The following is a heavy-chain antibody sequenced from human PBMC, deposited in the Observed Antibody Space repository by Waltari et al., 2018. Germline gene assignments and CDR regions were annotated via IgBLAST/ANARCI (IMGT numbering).Heavy chain of an antibody. V-gene: IGHV3-30*02. CDR2: IRYDGSNK. CDR3: AKDSVGATRGYYYYYGMDV. D-gene: IGHD1-26*01. CDR1: GFTFSSYG. Sequence: QVQLVESGGGVVQPGGSLRLSCAASGFTFSSYGMHWVRQAPGKGLEWVAFIRYDGSNKYYADSVKGRFTISRDNSKNTLYLQMNSLRAEDTAVYYCAKDSVGATRGYYYYYGMDVWGQGTTVTVSS. J-gene: IGHJ6*02.